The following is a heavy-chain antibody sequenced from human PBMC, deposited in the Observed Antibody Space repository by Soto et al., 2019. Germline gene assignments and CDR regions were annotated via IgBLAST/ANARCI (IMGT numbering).Heavy chain of an antibody. CDR2: ISSSGDHT. CDR3: AKRHRPTLQFFDC. Sequence: EVQLLESGGGLVQPGGSLRLSCAASGFTFSDYAMSWVRQAPGKGLDWVSAISSSGDHTFYADSVKGRFTISRDNSKNTLYLQVNRLSAEDTAISFWAKRHRPTLQFFDCWRQGTVVTVSS. D-gene: IGHD4-4*01. V-gene: IGHV3-23*01. J-gene: IGHJ4*02. CDR1: GFTFSDYA.